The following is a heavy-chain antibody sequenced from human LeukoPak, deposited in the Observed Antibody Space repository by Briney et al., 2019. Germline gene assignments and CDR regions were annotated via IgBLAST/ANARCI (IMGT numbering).Heavy chain of an antibody. J-gene: IGHJ4*02. D-gene: IGHD3-22*01. V-gene: IGHV3-15*01. CDR2: IKSKTDGGTT. Sequence: GGSLRLSCAASGFTFSNAWMSWVRQAPGKGLEWVGRIKSKTDGGTTDYAAPVKGRFTISRDDSKNTLYLQMNSLKTEDTAVYYCTTDPYYYDSSGYYPARRIDYWGQGTLVTVSS. CDR3: TTDPYYYDSSGYYPARRIDY. CDR1: GFTFSNAW.